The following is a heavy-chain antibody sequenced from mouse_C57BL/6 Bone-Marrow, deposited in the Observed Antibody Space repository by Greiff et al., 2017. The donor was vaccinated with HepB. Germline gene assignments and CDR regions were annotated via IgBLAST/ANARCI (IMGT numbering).Heavy chain of an antibody. CDR3: TRRFYYYGSSHWYFDV. V-gene: IGHV1-5*01. Sequence: EVQLQQSGTVLARPGASVKMSCKTSGYTFTSYWMHWVKQRPGQGLEWIGAIYPGNSDTSYNQKFKGKAKLTAVTSASTAYMELSSLTNEDSAVYYCTRRFYYYGSSHWYFDVWGTGTTVTVSS. D-gene: IGHD1-1*01. J-gene: IGHJ1*03. CDR2: IYPGNSDT. CDR1: GYTFTSYW.